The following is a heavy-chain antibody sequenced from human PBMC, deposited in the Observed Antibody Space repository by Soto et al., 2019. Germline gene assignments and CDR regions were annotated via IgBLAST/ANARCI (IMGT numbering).Heavy chain of an antibody. CDR1: GFTFSSYS. J-gene: IGHJ4*02. Sequence: GGSLRLSCAASGFTFSSYSMSWVRPAPGKGLEWVSAISGSGGSTYYADSVKGRFTISRDNSKNTLYLQMNSLRAEDTAVYYCAKEPDSSGWYFNYFDYWGQGTLVTVS. D-gene: IGHD6-19*01. CDR3: AKEPDSSGWYFNYFDY. CDR2: ISGSGGST. V-gene: IGHV3-23*01.